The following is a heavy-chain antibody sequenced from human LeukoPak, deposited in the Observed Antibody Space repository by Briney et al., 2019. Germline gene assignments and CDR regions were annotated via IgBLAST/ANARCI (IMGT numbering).Heavy chain of an antibody. Sequence: ASVNVSCKASGYTFTSLGISWVRQAAGQGLEWMGWISGDNGNTYYAQKLKGRVTLTTETSTSTAYMELRSLRSDDTAVYYCARDCDRSGYYCYWGQGTQVTVSS. CDR3: ARDCDRSGYYCY. CDR1: GYTFTSLG. CDR2: ISGDNGNT. J-gene: IGHJ4*02. V-gene: IGHV1-18*01. D-gene: IGHD3-22*01.